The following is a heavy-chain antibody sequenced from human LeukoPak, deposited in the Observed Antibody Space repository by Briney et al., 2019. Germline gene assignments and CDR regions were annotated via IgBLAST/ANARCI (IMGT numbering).Heavy chain of an antibody. D-gene: IGHD7-27*01. V-gene: IGHV4-59*01. J-gene: IGHJ4*02. CDR3: ARDPYKLGNFDY. CDR1: GGSISGYY. Sequence: PSETLSLTCTVSGGSISGYYWTWIRQPPGKGLEWIGYIYHTGSTNYNPSLKSRVTISLDTSEKQFSLKLSSVSAADTAVYYCARDPYKLGNFDYWGQGTLVTVSS. CDR2: IYHTGST.